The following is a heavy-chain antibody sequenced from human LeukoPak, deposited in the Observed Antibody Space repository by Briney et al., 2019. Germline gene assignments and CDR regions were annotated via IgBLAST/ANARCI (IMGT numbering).Heavy chain of an antibody. CDR3: AKDFGVVANYYFDY. CDR2: ISYDGGNK. D-gene: IGHD3-3*01. CDR1: AFTFSSYG. Sequence: PGGSLRPSCAASAFTFSSYGMHWVRQAPGKGLEWVAVISYDGGNKYYADSVKGRFTISRDNSKNTLYLQMNSLRAEDTAVYYCAKDFGVVANYYFDYWGQGTLVTVSS. J-gene: IGHJ4*02. V-gene: IGHV3-30*18.